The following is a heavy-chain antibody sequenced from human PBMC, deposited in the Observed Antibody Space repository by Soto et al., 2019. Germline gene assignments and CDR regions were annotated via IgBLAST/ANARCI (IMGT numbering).Heavy chain of an antibody. J-gene: IGHJ4*02. CDR2: ISYDGSNK. Sequence: QVQLVESGGGVVQPGRSLRLSCAASGFTFSSYVMHWVRQAPGKGLEWVAVISYDGSNKYYADSVKGRFTISRDNSKNTLYLQINSLSAEDTAVYYCAKDMVREVKYYFDYWGQGTLVTVSS. V-gene: IGHV3-30*18. D-gene: IGHD3-10*01. CDR3: AKDMVREVKYYFDY. CDR1: GFTFSSYV.